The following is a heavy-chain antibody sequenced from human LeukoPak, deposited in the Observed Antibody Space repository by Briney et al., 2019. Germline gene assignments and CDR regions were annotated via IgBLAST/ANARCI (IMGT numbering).Heavy chain of an antibody. Sequence: ASVKVSCKASGYTFTSYYMHWVRQAPGQGLEWMGIINPSGGSTSYAQKFQGRVTMIRDTSTSTVYMELSSLRSEDTAVYYCARALGGVYYDSSGYYGGDYWGQGTLVTVSS. D-gene: IGHD3-22*01. CDR1: GYTFTSYY. CDR2: INPSGGST. J-gene: IGHJ4*02. CDR3: ARALGGVYYDSSGYYGGDY. V-gene: IGHV1-46*01.